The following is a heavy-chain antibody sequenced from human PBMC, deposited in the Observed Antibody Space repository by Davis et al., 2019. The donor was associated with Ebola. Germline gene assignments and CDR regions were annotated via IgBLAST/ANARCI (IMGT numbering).Heavy chain of an antibody. V-gene: IGHV4-59*01. CDR2: IYYSGST. CDR3: ARGARWIQLPNWFDP. Sequence: PSETLSLTCTVSGGSISSYYWSWIRQPPGKGLEWIGYIYYSGSTNYNPSLKSRVTISVDTSKNQFSLKLSSVTAADTAVYYCARGARWIQLPNWFDPWGQGTLVTVSS. J-gene: IGHJ5*02. CDR1: GGSISSYY. D-gene: IGHD5-18*01.